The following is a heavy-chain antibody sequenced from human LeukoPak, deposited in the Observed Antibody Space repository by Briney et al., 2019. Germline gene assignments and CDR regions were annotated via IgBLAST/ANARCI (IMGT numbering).Heavy chain of an antibody. J-gene: IGHJ4*02. CDR1: GFAFSSYS. V-gene: IGHV3-21*01. CDR3: ARDSTSYYDFWSGYCFDY. CDR2: ISSSSSYI. D-gene: IGHD3-3*01. Sequence: PGGSLRLSCAASGFAFSSYSMNWVRQAPGKGLDWVSSISSSSSYIYYADSVKGRFTISRDNAKNSLYLQMNSLRAEDTAVYYCARDSTSYYDFWSGYCFDYWGQGTLVTVSS.